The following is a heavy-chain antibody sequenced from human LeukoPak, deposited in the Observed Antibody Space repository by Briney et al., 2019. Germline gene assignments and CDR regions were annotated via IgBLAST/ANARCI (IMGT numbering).Heavy chain of an antibody. CDR2: INPNSGGT. D-gene: IGHD2/OR15-2a*01. CDR1: GYTFTGYY. CDR3: ARELSRGVRAKTLLD. V-gene: IGHV1-2*04. J-gene: IGHJ4*02. Sequence: VASVKVSCKASGYTFTGYYMHWVRQAPGQGLEWMGWINPNSGGTNYAQKFQGWVTMTRDTSISTAYMELSRLRSDDTAVYYCARELSRGVRAKTLLDWGQGTLVTVSS.